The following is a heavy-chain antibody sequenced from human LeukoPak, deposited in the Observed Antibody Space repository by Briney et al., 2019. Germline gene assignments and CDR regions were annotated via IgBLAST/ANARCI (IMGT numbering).Heavy chain of an antibody. D-gene: IGHD4-23*01. CDR1: GFPFSTYA. J-gene: IGHJ4*02. CDR3: AKDVYSDYGGLDY. V-gene: IGHV3-23*01. Sequence: PGGSLRLSCAASGFPFSTYAMSWVRQAPGKGLEWVSSIRGSDGSTYYADSVKGRFAISRDNSKNTLYLQMNSLRAEDTAVYYCAKDVYSDYGGLDYWGQGTLVTVSS. CDR2: IRGSDGST.